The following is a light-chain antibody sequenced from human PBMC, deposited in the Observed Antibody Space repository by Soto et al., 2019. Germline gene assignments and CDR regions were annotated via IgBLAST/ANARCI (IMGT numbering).Light chain of an antibody. CDR3: QQYYDWPPLT. Sequence: EILMTQSPATLSVSPGERATLSCRASQSVSSNLAWYQQKPGQAPRLLFYGASTRATDIPARFSGSGSGTEFTLNISSLPSGDFAVLYCQQYYDWPPLTFGGGTKVEIK. CDR2: GAS. CDR1: QSVSSN. V-gene: IGKV3-15*01. J-gene: IGKJ4*01.